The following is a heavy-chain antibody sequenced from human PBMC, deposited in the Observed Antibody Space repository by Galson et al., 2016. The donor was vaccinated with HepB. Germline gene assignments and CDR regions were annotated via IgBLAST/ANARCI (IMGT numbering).Heavy chain of an antibody. CDR3: ARDTAFTTGWYAFYY. CDR2: IWYAGSTQ. Sequence: SLRLSCAASGFTFSDYGMHWVRQAPGKGLEWVAVIWYAGSTQFYADSVRGRFSIPSYNSKNTLYLQMNSLRAEDTAMYYCARDTAFTTGWYAFYYWGQGNLVTVSS. V-gene: IGHV3-33*01. J-gene: IGHJ4*02. CDR1: GFTFSDYG. D-gene: IGHD6-19*01.